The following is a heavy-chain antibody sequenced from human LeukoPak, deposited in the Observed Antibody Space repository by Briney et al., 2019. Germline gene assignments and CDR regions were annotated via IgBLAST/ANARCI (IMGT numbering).Heavy chain of an antibody. V-gene: IGHV3-30*02. Sequence: GSLRLSCAASGFVLSDYGMHWVRQAPGKGLEWVAFVRNDGSSEYYVGSVKGRFTISRDKSKDTLYLQMNSLRVEDTAVYSCAKESDSGYHSEGPRNWGLG. CDR3: AKESDSGYHSEGPRN. CDR2: VRNDGSSE. J-gene: IGHJ1*01. D-gene: IGHD5-12*01. CDR1: GFVLSDYG.